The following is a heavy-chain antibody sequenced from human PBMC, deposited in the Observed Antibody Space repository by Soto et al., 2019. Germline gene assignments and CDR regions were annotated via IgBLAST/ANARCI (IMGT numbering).Heavy chain of an antibody. CDR2: VKDGGHT. J-gene: IGHJ4*02. D-gene: IGHD5-12*01. CDR1: GGSLSGYY. CDR3: ARGQEGVVATH. V-gene: IGHV4-34*01. Sequence: QVQLQQWGAGLLKPSETLSLNCAVTGGSLSGYYWSWIRQPPGKGLEWIGEVKDGGHTNYSPSLRGRDTISSDTSNNQFSRRLNSVTAADTGVYYCARGQEGVVATHWDQGSLVTVSS.